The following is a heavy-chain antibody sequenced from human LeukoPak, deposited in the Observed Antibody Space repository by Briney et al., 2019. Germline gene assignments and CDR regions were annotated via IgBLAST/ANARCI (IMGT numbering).Heavy chain of an antibody. Sequence: KPGGSLRLSCAASGFTFSSYWMSWVRQAPGKALEWVSSISGNSFHIFYADSVKGRFTISRDNAYKSLYLQLNSLRAEDTAVYYCASGTIVGARGADNWGQGTLVTVSS. D-gene: IGHD1-26*01. CDR1: GFTFSSYW. CDR3: ASGTIVGARGADN. J-gene: IGHJ4*02. V-gene: IGHV3-21*01. CDR2: ISGNSFHI.